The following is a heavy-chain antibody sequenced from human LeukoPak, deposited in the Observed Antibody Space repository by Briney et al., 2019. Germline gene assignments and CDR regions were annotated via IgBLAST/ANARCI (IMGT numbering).Heavy chain of an antibody. V-gene: IGHV1-69*05. J-gene: IGHJ4*02. CDR2: IIPIFGTA. Sequence: SVKVSCKASGGTFSSYAIRWVRQAPGQGLEWMGGIIPIFGTANYAQKFQGRVTITTDESTSTAYMELSSLRSEDTAVYYCARAKTGTAVYFDYWGQGTLVTVSS. CDR1: GGTFSSYA. D-gene: IGHD1-1*01. CDR3: ARAKTGTAVYFDY.